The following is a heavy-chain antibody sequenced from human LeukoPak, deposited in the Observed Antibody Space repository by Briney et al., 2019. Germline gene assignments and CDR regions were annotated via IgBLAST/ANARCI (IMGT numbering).Heavy chain of an antibody. Sequence: SETLSLTCTVSGGSISSSSYYWGWIRQPPGKGLGWIGSIYYSGSTYYNPSLKSRVTISVDTSKNQFSLKLSSVTAADTAVYYCARARGQLHREIDYWGQGTLVTVSS. V-gene: IGHV4-39*07. CDR1: GGSISSSSYY. J-gene: IGHJ4*02. CDR3: ARARGQLHREIDY. D-gene: IGHD6-6*01. CDR2: IYYSGST.